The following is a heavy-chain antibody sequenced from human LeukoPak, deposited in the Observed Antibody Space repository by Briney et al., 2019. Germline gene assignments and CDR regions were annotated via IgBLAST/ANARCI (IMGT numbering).Heavy chain of an antibody. J-gene: IGHJ4*02. Sequence: KPGGSLRLSCAASGFTFNTYSMNWVRQAPGKGLEWVSSISSSSSNIQYEDSVKGRFTISRDNAKNSLYLQMNSLRAEDTAVYYCAGRRVLDASFDYWGQGTLVTVSS. CDR3: AGRRVLDASFDY. CDR2: ISSSSSNI. D-gene: IGHD3-16*01. CDR1: GFTFNTYS. V-gene: IGHV3-21*01.